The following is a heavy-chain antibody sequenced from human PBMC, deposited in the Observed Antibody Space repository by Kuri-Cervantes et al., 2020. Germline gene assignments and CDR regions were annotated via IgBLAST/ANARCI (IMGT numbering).Heavy chain of an antibody. J-gene: IGHJ6*02. CDR1: GFILSSYA. D-gene: IGHD2-2*02. CDR2: ISRSGGTT. V-gene: IGHV3-23*01. Sequence: GGSLRLSCTASGFILSSYAMTWVRQAPGKGLEWVSTISRSGGTTYYADSVKGRFTISRDNSKNTLYLQMNSLRAEDTAVYYCAREDIVVVPAAILGYGGMDVWGQGTTVTVSS. CDR3: AREDIVVVPAAILGYGGMDV.